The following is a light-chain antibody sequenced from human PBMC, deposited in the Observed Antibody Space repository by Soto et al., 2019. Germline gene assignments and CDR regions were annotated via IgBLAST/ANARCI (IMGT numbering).Light chain of an antibody. CDR3: QQYGSSPPIT. V-gene: IGKV3-20*01. CDR1: QSIHTS. Sequence: VLTQSPATLSLSPGERATLSCRASQSIHTSLAWYQQKPGQPPRLVVYDSTLRANGVPDRFGGSRSGTDFTLTISRLEPEDFAVYYCQQYGSSPPITFGQGTRLEIK. J-gene: IGKJ5*01. CDR2: DST.